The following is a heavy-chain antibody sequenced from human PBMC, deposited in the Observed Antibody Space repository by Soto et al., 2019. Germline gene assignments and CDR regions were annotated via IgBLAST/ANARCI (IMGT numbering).Heavy chain of an antibody. CDR1: GLTFRSYW. D-gene: IGHD3-3*01. Sequence: PGGSLRLSCAASGLTFRSYWMHWVRQAPGKGLVWVSRINTDGSVAMYVDSVKGRFTISRDNSKNTLYLQMNSLRDEDTAVYYCAKERSIYGVVSPFFEYWGQGTLVTVSS. CDR3: AKERSIYGVVSPFFEY. J-gene: IGHJ4*02. V-gene: IGHV3-74*03. CDR2: INTDGSVA.